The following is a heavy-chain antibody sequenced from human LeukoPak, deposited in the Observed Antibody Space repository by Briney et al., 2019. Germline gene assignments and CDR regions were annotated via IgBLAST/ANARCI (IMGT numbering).Heavy chain of an antibody. CDR2: IKSKTDGGTT. V-gene: IGHV3-15*01. D-gene: IGHD6-13*01. CDR3: AKDIRSSWYYFQD. J-gene: IGHJ1*01. Sequence: GGSLRLSCAASGFTFSNAWMSWVRQAPGKGLEWVGRIKSKTDGGTTDYAAPVKGRFTISRDDSKNTLYLQMNSLKTEDTAVYYCAKDIRSSWYYFQDWGQGTLVTVSS. CDR1: GFTFSNAW.